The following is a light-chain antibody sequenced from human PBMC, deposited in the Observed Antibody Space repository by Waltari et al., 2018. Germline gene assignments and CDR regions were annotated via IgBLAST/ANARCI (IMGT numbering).Light chain of an antibody. V-gene: IGLV4-69*01. CDR1: SGHSSNI. CDR2: VNREGSH. CDR3: QTGGHGTWV. J-gene: IGLJ3*02. Sequence: QLVVTQSPSASAPLGASVKPTCTLSSGHSSNIVAWLQQRPEKGPRYLMKVNREGSHIKGDEIPDRFSGSSSGAERYLTISSLQSDDEADYYCQTGGHGTWVFGGGTTLTVL.